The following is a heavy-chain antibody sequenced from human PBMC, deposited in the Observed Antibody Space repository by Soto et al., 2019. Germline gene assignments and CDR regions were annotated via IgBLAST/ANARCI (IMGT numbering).Heavy chain of an antibody. D-gene: IGHD6-13*01. V-gene: IGHV3-33*01. Sequence: QVQLVESGGGVVQPGRSLRLSCAASGFTFSSYGMHWVRQAPGKGLEWVAVIWYDGSNKYYADSVKGRFTISSDNSKNTLYLQMNSLRAEDTAVYYCARDHGYFDYWGQGTLVTVSS. J-gene: IGHJ4*02. CDR3: ARDHGYFDY. CDR2: IWYDGSNK. CDR1: GFTFSSYG.